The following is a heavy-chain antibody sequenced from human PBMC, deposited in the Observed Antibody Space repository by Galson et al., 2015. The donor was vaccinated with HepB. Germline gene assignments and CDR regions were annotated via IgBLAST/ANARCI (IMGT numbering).Heavy chain of an antibody. Sequence: SVKVSCKASGYTFTGYYMHWVRQAPGQGLEWMGWINPNSGGTNYAQKFQGRVTMTRDTSTSTAYMELSRLRSDDTAVYYCARDLNALRFLEWLLPGRPPFDYWGQGTLVTVSS. D-gene: IGHD3-3*01. CDR1: GYTFTGYY. J-gene: IGHJ4*02. CDR3: ARDLNALRFLEWLLPGRPPFDY. V-gene: IGHV1-2*02. CDR2: INPNSGGT.